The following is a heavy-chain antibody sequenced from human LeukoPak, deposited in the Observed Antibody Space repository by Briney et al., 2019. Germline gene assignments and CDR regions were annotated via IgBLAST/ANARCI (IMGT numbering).Heavy chain of an antibody. CDR2: INGGGYNT. J-gene: IGHJ4*02. CDR1: VFTFNNYV. Sequence: PGGSLRLSCAASVFTFNNYVMSWVRQAPGKGLEWVSNINGGGYNTYYADSVKGRFTISRDNSKNTLSLQVNPLRAEDTAVYYCARASGIYGSGWYFDYWGQGTLVTVSS. V-gene: IGHV3-23*01. CDR3: ARASGIYGSGWYFDY. D-gene: IGHD6-19*01.